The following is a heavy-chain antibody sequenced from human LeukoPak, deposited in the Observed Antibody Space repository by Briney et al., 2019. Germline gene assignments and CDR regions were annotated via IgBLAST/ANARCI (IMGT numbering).Heavy chain of an antibody. CDR2: VRGSGVIT. CDR3: ARDLNDWGAGYFDY. J-gene: IGHJ4*02. V-gene: IGHV3-23*01. Sequence: PGGSLRLSCTASGFTFTNSAISWVRQAPGKGLEWVSTVRGSGVITYYADSVKGRFTISRDNSKNTLYLQMTSLRVDDTAIYYCARDLNDWGAGYFDYWGQGTLVTVSS. D-gene: IGHD7-27*01. CDR1: GFTFTNSA.